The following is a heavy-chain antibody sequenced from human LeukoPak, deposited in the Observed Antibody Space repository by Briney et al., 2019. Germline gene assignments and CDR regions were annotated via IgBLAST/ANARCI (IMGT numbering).Heavy chain of an antibody. J-gene: IGHJ3*02. Sequence: GGSLRLSCTASGFTFSTYGMHWVRQAPGKGLEWVTLISYDGSTKYYSDSVKGRFTLSRDNSKNTLYLQMNSLRPEDTAVYYCARGARGSGWRVFDIWGQGTMVTVSS. CDR3: ARGARGSGWRVFDI. CDR2: ISYDGSTK. V-gene: IGHV3-30*03. D-gene: IGHD6-19*01. CDR1: GFTFSTYG.